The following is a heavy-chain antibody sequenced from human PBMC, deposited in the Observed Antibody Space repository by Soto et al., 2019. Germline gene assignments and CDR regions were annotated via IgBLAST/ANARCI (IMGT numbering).Heavy chain of an antibody. CDR1: GFTFSSYW. Sequence: EVQLVESGGGLVQPGGSLRLSCAASGFTFSSYWMSWVRQAPGKGLEWVANIKQDGSEKYYVDSVKGRFTISRDNAKNSLYLQMNSLRAEDTAVYDCAREEADRRADLIDPWGQGTLVTVSS. J-gene: IGHJ5*02. CDR3: AREEADRRADLIDP. CDR2: IKQDGSEK. V-gene: IGHV3-7*01.